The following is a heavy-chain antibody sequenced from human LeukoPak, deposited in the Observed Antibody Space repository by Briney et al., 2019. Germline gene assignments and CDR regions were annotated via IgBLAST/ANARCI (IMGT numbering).Heavy chain of an antibody. V-gene: IGHV5-51*01. CDR3: ARNLVAGGGCYYGMDV. Sequence: GESLQISCKGSGYSFTCYWIGWVRQMPGKGLVWMGIIYPGDSDTRYSPSFQGQVTISADKSISTAYLQWSSLKASDTAMYYCARNLVAGGGCYYGMDVWGQGTTVTVSS. J-gene: IGHJ6*02. D-gene: IGHD6-25*01. CDR1: GYSFTCYW. CDR2: IYPGDSDT.